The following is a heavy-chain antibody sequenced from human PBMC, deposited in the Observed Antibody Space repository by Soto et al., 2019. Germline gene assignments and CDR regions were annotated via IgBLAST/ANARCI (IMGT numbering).Heavy chain of an antibody. CDR1: GYTFTNNE. CDR3: ARMESFGSLNWFDP. Sequence: ASVKVSCKASGYTFTNNEVSWVRQATGQGLEWMGWMNPGSGDTGYAQKFQGRVTMTRDISIATAYMELTSLTSEDTAIYYCARMESFGSLNWFDPWGQGTLVTVS. J-gene: IGHJ5*02. V-gene: IGHV1-8*01. CDR2: MNPGSGDT. D-gene: IGHD5-18*01.